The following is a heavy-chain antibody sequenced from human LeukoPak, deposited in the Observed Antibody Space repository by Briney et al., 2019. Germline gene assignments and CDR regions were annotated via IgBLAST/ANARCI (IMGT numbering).Heavy chain of an antibody. CDR3: ARANVVVTAIWHWFDP. D-gene: IGHD2-21*02. CDR2: IIPIFGTA. CDR1: GGTFSSYA. Sequence: GASVKVSCKASGGTFSSYAISWVRQAPGQGLEWMGGIIPIFGTANYAQKFQGRVTITADESTSTAYVELSSLRSEDTAVYYCARANVVVTAIWHWFDPWGQGTLVTVSS. V-gene: IGHV1-69*13. J-gene: IGHJ5*02.